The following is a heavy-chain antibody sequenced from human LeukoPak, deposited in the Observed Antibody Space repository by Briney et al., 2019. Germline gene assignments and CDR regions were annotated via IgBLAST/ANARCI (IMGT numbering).Heavy chain of an antibody. D-gene: IGHD2-2*01. Sequence: PGGSLRLSCVASGFTFNNYAMNWVRQAPGKGLERVSSISSSSSYIYYADSVKGRFTISRDNAKNSLYLQMNSLRAEDTAVYYCARSEFHCSSTSCQANNWFDPWGQGTLVTVSS. V-gene: IGHV3-21*01. CDR1: GFTFNNYA. CDR2: ISSSSSYI. CDR3: ARSEFHCSSTSCQANNWFDP. J-gene: IGHJ5*02.